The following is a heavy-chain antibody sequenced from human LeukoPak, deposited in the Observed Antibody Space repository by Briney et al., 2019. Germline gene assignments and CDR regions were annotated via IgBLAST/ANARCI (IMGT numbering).Heavy chain of an antibody. V-gene: IGHV1-69*05. CDR3: ARDFQPGIAAAGTDY. D-gene: IGHD6-13*01. J-gene: IGHJ4*02. CDR2: IIPIFGTA. CDR1: GGTFSSYA. Sequence: SVKVSCKASGGTFSSYAISWVRQAPGQGLEWMGVIIPIFGTANYAEKFQGRVTMTRDTSISTAYMELSRLRSDDTAVYYCARDFQPGIAAAGTDYWGQGTLVTVSS.